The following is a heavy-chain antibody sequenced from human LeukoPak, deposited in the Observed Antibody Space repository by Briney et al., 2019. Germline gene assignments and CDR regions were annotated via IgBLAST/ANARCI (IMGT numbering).Heavy chain of an antibody. CDR1: GFTFSNYV. D-gene: IGHD3-9*01. Sequence: GGSLRLSCAASGFTFSNYVMNWVRQAPGKGLEWVANINEDGSEQYYVDSVKGRFTISRDNAKNLLYLQMGSLRAEDTAVYYCARPPLRYFDWLIDYWGQGTLVTVS. CDR3: ARPPLRYFDWLIDY. V-gene: IGHV3-7*01. J-gene: IGHJ4*02. CDR2: INEDGSEQ.